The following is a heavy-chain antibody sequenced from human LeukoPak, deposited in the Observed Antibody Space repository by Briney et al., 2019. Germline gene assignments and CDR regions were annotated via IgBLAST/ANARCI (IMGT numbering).Heavy chain of an antibody. V-gene: IGHV3-9*01. D-gene: IGHD4-17*01. CDR2: ISWNSGSI. CDR3: ALSPYGDYVFDY. CDR1: GFTFDDYA. J-gene: IGHJ4*02. Sequence: GGSLILSCAASGFTFDDYAMHWVRQAPGKGLEWVSGISWNSGSIGYADSVKGRSTISRDNAKNSLYLQMNSLRAEDTALYYCALSPYGDYVFDYWGQGTLVTVSS.